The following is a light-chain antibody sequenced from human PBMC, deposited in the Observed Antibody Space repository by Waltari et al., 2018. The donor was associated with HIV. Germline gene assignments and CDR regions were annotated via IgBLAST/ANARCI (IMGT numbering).Light chain of an antibody. CDR1: SSNIGAGYD. Sequence: QSVLTQPPSVSGAPGQRVTISCTGSSSNIGAGYDVHWYQQLPGTAPKLLIYVNNSRPSGVPDRFSGAKSGTSAPLAITGLQAEDEADYYCQSYDSSLSGSVFGGGTKLTVL. CDR2: VNN. V-gene: IGLV1-40*01. J-gene: IGLJ2*01. CDR3: QSYDSSLSGSV.